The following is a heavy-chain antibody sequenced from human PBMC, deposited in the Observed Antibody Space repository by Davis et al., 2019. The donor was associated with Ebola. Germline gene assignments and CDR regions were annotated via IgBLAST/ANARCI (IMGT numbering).Heavy chain of an antibody. J-gene: IGHJ4*02. V-gene: IGHV4-34*01. CDR1: GGSFSGYY. Sequence: PSETLSLTCAVCGGSFSGYYWSWIRQPPGKGLEWIGEINHSGSTNYNPSLKSRVTISVDTSKNQFSLKLSSVTAADTAVYYCARGSADWAYWGQGTLVTVSS. CDR3: ARGSADWAY. CDR2: INHSGST. D-gene: IGHD2-21*01.